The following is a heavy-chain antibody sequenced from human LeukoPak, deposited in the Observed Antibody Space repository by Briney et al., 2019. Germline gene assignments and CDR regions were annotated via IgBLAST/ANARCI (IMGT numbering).Heavy chain of an antibody. V-gene: IGHV3-23*01. CDR3: AKSYSNSRRDAFDI. Sequence: GGSLRLSCAASGFIFSSYAMSRVRQAPGKGLEWVSAISGGGGATYYADSVKGRFTISRDNSKNTLYLQMNSLRAEDTAVYYCAKSYSNSRRDAFDIWGQGTMVTVSS. CDR2: ISGGGGAT. CDR1: GFIFSSYA. J-gene: IGHJ3*02. D-gene: IGHD6-6*01.